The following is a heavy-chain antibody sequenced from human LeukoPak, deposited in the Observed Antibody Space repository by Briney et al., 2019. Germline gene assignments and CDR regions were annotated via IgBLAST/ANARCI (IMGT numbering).Heavy chain of an antibody. Sequence: ASVKVSCKVSGYILTELSIHWVRQAPGKGLEWMGSFDPENAKTMSAQTFQGRVTMTEDTSTGTAYMELRSLRSDDTAIYYCVIMSHTVVPTARIYYYMDIWGTGTTVMVSS. CDR1: GYILTELS. V-gene: IGHV1-24*01. J-gene: IGHJ6*03. CDR3: VIMSHTVVPTARIYYYMDI. D-gene: IGHD1-1*01. CDR2: FDPENAKT.